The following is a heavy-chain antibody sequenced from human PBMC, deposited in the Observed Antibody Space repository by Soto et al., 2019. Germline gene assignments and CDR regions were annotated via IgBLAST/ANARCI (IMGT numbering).Heavy chain of an antibody. V-gene: IGHV3-30-3*01. D-gene: IGHD2-21*01. CDR1: GFIFSSYN. J-gene: IGHJ4*02. CDR2: ISYDGSNE. Sequence: QVQLVESGGGVVQPGRSLRLSCAASGFIFSSYNMHWVRQAPGKALEWVAVISYDGSNEYYADSVKGRFTISRDNSKNTQYLQMNSLRNEDTAVYYCARDVVGYGGGFDYWGQGTLVTVSS. CDR3: ARDVVGYGGGFDY.